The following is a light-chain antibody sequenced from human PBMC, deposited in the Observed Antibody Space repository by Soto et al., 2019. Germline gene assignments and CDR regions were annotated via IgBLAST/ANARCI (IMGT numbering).Light chain of an antibody. V-gene: IGLV2-14*01. J-gene: IGLJ1*01. CDR2: EVN. CDR3: LSFTTTXTHV. Sequence: QSALTQPASLSGSPGQSITISCTGTSSDIGAYYYVSWFQQHPGKAPKLMISEVNNRPSGVSNRFSGSKSGNTAYLTISGLQVEDEAEYFCLSFTTTXTHVVGTGTKVXV. CDR1: SSDIGAYYY.